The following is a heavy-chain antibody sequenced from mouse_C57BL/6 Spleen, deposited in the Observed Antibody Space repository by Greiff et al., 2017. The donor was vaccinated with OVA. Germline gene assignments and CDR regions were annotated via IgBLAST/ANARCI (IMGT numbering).Heavy chain of an antibody. D-gene: IGHD6-5*01. CDR3: ARRGPYAPFAY. V-gene: IGHV3-6*01. J-gene: IGHJ3*01. Sequence: DVKLQESGPGLVQPSQSLSLTCSVTGYSITSGYYWNWIRQFPGNKLEWMGYISYDGSNNYNPSLKNRISITRDTSKNQFFLKLNSVTTEDTATYYCARRGPYAPFAYWGQGTLVTVSA. CDR2: ISYDGSN. CDR1: GYSITSGYY.